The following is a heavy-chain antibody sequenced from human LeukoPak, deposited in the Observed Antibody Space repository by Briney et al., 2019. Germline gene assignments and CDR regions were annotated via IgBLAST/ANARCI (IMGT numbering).Heavy chain of an antibody. CDR2: IYTSGST. Sequence: SQTLSLTCTVSGGSISSSSYYWNWIRQSAGEGLEWIGRIYTSGSTNYNPSLKSRVTISLDTSRNQFSLQLSSVTAADTAVYYRARGVTWNYLNYWGQGTLVTVSS. CDR1: GGSISSSSYY. CDR3: ARGVTWNYLNY. J-gene: IGHJ4*02. V-gene: IGHV4-61*02. D-gene: IGHD2-21*02.